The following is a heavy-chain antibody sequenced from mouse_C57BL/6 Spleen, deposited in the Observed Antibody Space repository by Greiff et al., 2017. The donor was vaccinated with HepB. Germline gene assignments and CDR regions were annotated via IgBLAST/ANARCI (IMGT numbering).Heavy chain of an antibody. D-gene: IGHD1-1*01. J-gene: IGHJ2*01. CDR2: IYPGDGDT. Sequence: VQLPQSGPELVKPGASVKISCKASGFAFSSSWMNWVKQRPGKGLEWIGRIYPGDGDTNYNGKFKGKATLTADKSSSTAYMQLSSLTSEDSAVYFCARRGYYGPHFDYWGQGTTLTVSS. CDR1: GFAFSSSW. V-gene: IGHV1-82*01. CDR3: ARRGYYGPHFDY.